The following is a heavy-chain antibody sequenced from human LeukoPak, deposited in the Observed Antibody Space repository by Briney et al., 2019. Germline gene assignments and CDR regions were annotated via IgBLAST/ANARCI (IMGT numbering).Heavy chain of an antibody. V-gene: IGHV1-18*04. CDR3: ARGGHIEYFDY. Sequence: ASVKVSCKASGYTFTGYYMHWVRQAPGQGLEWMGWISTYNGNTNYAQKFQGRVTMTTDTSTSTAYMELRSLRSDDTAVYYCARGGHIEYFDYWGQGTLVTVSS. D-gene: IGHD3-10*01. J-gene: IGHJ4*02. CDR2: ISTYNGNT. CDR1: GYTFTGYY.